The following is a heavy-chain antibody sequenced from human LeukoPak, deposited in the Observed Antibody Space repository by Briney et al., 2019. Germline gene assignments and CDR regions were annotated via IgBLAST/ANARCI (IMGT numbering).Heavy chain of an antibody. CDR3: AKDKRDRSWTYGMDV. CDR2: ISNSGYST. J-gene: IGHJ6*02. CDR1: GFTFSDYY. V-gene: IGHV3-11*01. D-gene: IGHD6-13*01. Sequence: RAGRSLRLSCAASGFTFSDYYMNWIRQAPGKGLEWVSHISNSGYSTYYADSVKGRFTVSRDNARNYLYLQMDSLRADDTALYYCAKDKRDRSWTYGMDVWGQGTPVTVSS.